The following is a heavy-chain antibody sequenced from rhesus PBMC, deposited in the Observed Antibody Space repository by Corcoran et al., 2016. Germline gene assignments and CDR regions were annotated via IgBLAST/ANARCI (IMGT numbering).Heavy chain of an antibody. CDR3: ARAGRATDFDF. D-gene: IGHD1-44*01. CDR2: ISGSSGSA. J-gene: IGHJ4*01. V-gene: IGHV4S2*01. CDR1: GASISRSH. Sequence: QVQLQESGPGLVKPSETRPLTCAVSGASISRSHWRWIRTAPGKGLEWIGRISGSSGSADYSPSLRSRVAISIDTSKNQVSLNLVSVTAADTAVYYCARAGRATDFDFWGQGVLVTVSS.